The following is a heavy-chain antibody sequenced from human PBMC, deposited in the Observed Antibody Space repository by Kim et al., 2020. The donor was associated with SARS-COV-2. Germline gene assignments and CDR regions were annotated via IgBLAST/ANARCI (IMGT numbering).Heavy chain of an antibody. J-gene: IGHJ6*02. D-gene: IGHD6-13*01. CDR2: TYYSGST. V-gene: IGHV4-39*01. CDR3: ARQVAAAGTFGMDV. Sequence: SETLSLTCTVSGGSISSSSYYWGWIRQPPGKGLEWIGSTYYSGSTYYNPSLKSRVTISVDTSKNQFSLKLSSVTAADTAVYYCARQVAAAGTFGMDVWGQGTTVTVSS. CDR1: GGSISSSSYY.